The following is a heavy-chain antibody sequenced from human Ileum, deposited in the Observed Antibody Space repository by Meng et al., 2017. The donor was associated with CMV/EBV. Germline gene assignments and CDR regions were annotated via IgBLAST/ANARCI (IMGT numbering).Heavy chain of an antibody. CDR1: GFTISDYY. CDR3: TRGLRFLDMDV. D-gene: IGHD3-3*01. V-gene: IGHV3-72*01. CDR2: TRNKARRYTT. Sequence: GESLKISCAASGFTISDYYIDWVRQAPGKGLEWVGRTRNKARRYTTSYAASVKGRFTISRDDSKNSVFLRMTSLKTEDTAVYYCTRGLRFLDMDVWGQGTTVTVSS. J-gene: IGHJ6*02.